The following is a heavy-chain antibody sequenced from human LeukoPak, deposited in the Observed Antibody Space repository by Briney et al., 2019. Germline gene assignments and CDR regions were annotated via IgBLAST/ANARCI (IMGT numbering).Heavy chain of an antibody. D-gene: IGHD2-15*01. CDR1: GGTFSSYA. V-gene: IGHV1-69*05. CDR3: ARVDGSPDY. CDR2: IIPIFVTA. J-gene: IGHJ4*02. Sequence: ASVKVSCKASGGTFSSYAISWVRQAPGQGLEWMGGIIPIFVTANYAQKFQGRVTITRDTSISTVYMELSSLRSEDTAVYFCARVDGSPDYWGQGTLVTVSS.